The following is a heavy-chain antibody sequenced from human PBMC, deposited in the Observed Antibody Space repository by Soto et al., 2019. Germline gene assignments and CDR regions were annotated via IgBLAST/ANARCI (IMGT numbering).Heavy chain of an antibody. V-gene: IGHV4-30-2*01. J-gene: IGHJ4*02. CDR1: GGSISSGGYS. CDR3: ARVSPDYDILTGLFAY. Sequence: TLSLTCAVSGGSISSGGYSWSWIRQPPGKGLEWIGYIYHSGSTYYNPSLKSRVTISVDRSKNQFSLKLSSVTAADTAVYYCARVSPDYDILTGLFAYWSQGTLDPVSS. CDR2: IYHSGST. D-gene: IGHD3-9*01.